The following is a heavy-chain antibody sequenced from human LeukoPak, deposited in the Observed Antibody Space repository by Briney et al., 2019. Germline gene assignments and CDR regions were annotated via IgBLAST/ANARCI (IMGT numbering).Heavy chain of an antibody. CDR2: IYYSGST. CDR3: ARHSSSSSY. J-gene: IGHJ4*02. Sequence: SETLSLTCTVSGVSVSSGSYYWSWIRQPPGKGLEWIGYIYYSGSTNYNPSLKSRVTISVDTSKNQFSLKLSSVTAADTAVYYCARHSSSSSYWGQGTLVTVSS. V-gene: IGHV4-61*01. CDR1: GVSVSSGSYY. D-gene: IGHD6-6*01.